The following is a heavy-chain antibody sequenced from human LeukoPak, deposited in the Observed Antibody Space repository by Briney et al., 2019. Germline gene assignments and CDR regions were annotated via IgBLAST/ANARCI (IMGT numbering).Heavy chain of an antibody. D-gene: IGHD3-3*01. CDR1: GGSFSGYY. CDR3: ARRHYDFWSGYWPDQAFDI. CDR2: INHSGST. J-gene: IGHJ3*02. Sequence: PSETLSLTCAVYGGSFSGYYWSWIRQPPGKGLEWIGEINHSGSTNYNPSLKSRVTMSVDTSKNQFSLKLSSVTAADTAVYYCARRHYDFWSGYWPDQAFDIWGQGTMVTVSS. V-gene: IGHV4-34*01.